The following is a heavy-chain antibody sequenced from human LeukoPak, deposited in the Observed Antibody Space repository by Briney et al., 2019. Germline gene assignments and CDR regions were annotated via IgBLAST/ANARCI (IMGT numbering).Heavy chain of an antibody. V-gene: IGHV4-4*02. Sequence: PSETLSLTCAVSGGSISSSNWWSWVRQPPGKGLEWIGEIYHSRRTNYNPSLKSRVTISVDKSKNQFSLKLNSVTAADTAVYYCARANYGSGSYTIWFDPWGQGTLVTVSS. CDR1: GGSISSSNW. J-gene: IGHJ5*02. D-gene: IGHD3-10*01. CDR3: ARANYGSGSYTIWFDP. CDR2: IYHSRRT.